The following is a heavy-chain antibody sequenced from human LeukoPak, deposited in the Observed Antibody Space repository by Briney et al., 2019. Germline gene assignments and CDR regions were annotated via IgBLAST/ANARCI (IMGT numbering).Heavy chain of an antibody. CDR3: AKDRPNYYANNGHYYRRDGDS. CDR1: GFTFSIYA. D-gene: IGHD3-22*01. CDR2: ISGSGDLT. Sequence: PGESLRLSCAASGFTFSIYAMSWVRQAPGKGLEWVSSISGSGDLTYYAGSVKGRFTISRDNSKNTLYLQMNSLRAEDTAIYYCAKDRPNYYANNGHYYRRDGDSWGQGTPVTVSS. V-gene: IGHV3-23*01. J-gene: IGHJ5*01.